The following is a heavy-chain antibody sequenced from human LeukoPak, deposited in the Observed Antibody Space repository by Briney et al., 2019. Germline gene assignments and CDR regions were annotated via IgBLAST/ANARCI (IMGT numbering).Heavy chain of an antibody. V-gene: IGHV1-46*01. Sequence: ASVKVSCKASGYTFTSYYMHWVRQAPGQGLEWMGMINPSGGSTSYAQKFQGRVTMTRDMSTSTVYMELSSLRSEDTAVYYCARDYCGGDCYGAFDIWGQGTMVTVSS. CDR2: INPSGGST. J-gene: IGHJ3*02. D-gene: IGHD2-21*02. CDR1: GYTFTSYY. CDR3: ARDYCGGDCYGAFDI.